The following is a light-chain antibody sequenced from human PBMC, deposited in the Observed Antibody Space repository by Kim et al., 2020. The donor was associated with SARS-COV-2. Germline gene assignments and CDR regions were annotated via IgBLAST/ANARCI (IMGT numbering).Light chain of an antibody. CDR1: QSISSY. J-gene: IGKJ2*03. V-gene: IGKV1-39*01. CDR2: AAS. Sequence: SASVEDRVTITCRASQSISSYLNWYQQKPGKAPKLLIYAASSLQSGVPSRFSGSGSGTDFTLTISSLQPEDFATYYCQQSYSTPYSFGQGTKLEI. CDR3: QQSYSTPYS.